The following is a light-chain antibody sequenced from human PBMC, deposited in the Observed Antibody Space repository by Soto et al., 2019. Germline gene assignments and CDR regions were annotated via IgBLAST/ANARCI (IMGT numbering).Light chain of an antibody. Sequence: DIQMTQSPSSLSASVGDRLTITCRASQVITNDLGWYQQKPGKAPKRLIYAASTLQSGVPSRFSGSGSGTESTLTISSLQPEDVATYYCLQLNTYPWTFGQGTKVDIK. CDR1: QVITND. V-gene: IGKV1-17*01. CDR3: LQLNTYPWT. J-gene: IGKJ1*01. CDR2: AAS.